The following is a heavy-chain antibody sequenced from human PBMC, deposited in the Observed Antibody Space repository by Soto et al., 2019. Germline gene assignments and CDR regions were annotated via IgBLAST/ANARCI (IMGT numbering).Heavy chain of an antibody. D-gene: IGHD2-2*01. J-gene: IGHJ5*02. CDR2: MNPNSGNT. CDR3: ARGIKELRYQLLSNWFDP. V-gene: IGHV1-8*01. CDR1: GYTFTSYD. Sequence: GASVKVSCKASGYTFTSYDINWVRQATGQGLEWMGWMNPNSGNTGYAQKFQGRVTMTRNTSISTAYMELSSLRSEDTAVYYCARGIKELRYQLLSNWFDPWGQGTLVTVSS.